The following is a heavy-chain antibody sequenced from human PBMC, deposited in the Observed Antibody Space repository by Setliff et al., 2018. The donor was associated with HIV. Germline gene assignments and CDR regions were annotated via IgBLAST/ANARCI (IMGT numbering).Heavy chain of an antibody. Sequence: LRLSCAASGFTFSSYSMNWVRQAPGKGLEWVSVISGSGGSTFYADSVKGRFTFSRDNAKNSLFLQMNSLRAEDTAVYYCARGWHGSSDWLDYWGQGTLVTVSS. D-gene: IGHD3-22*01. J-gene: IGHJ4*02. CDR1: GFTFSSYS. CDR2: ISGSGGST. V-gene: IGHV3-21*04. CDR3: ARGWHGSSDWLDY.